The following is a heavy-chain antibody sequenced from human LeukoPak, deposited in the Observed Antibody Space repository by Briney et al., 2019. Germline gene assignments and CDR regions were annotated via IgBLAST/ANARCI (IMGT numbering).Heavy chain of an antibody. CDR1: GGSFSGYY. CDR2: INHSGST. CDR3: AREDPTQLVSL. D-gene: IGHD6-13*01. Sequence: PSENLSLTCAVYGGSFSGYYWSWIRQPPGKGLEWIGEINHSGSTNYNPSLKSRVTISVDTSKNQFSLKLSSVTAADTAVYYCAREDPTQLVSLWGQGTLGTVSS. J-gene: IGHJ4*02. V-gene: IGHV4-34*01.